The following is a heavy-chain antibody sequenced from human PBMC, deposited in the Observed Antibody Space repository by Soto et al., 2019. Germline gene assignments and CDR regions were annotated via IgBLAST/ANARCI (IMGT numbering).Heavy chain of an antibody. Sequence: QVQLVESGGGVVQPGRSLRLSCAASGFTFSSYGMHWVRQAPGKGLEWVAVISYDGSNKYYADSVKGRFTISRDNSKKARYLQMNSLRAEDTAVYYCAKDWRYYDFWCGYRTEATQRYYYYGMDVWGQGTTVTVSS. J-gene: IGHJ6*02. D-gene: IGHD3-3*01. CDR2: ISYDGSNK. CDR1: GFTFSSYG. V-gene: IGHV3-30*18. CDR3: AKDWRYYDFWCGYRTEATQRYYYYGMDV.